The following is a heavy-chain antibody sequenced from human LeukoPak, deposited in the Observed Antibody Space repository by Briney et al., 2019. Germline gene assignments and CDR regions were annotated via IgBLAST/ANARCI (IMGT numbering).Heavy chain of an antibody. Sequence: GGFLRLSCAASGFTFSSYGMHWVRQAPGKGLEWVAVISYDGSNKYYADSVKGRFTISRDNSKNTLYLQMNSLRAEDTAVYYCAKDSHYGSGTYESYLFDYWGQGTLVTVSS. J-gene: IGHJ4*02. CDR3: AKDSHYGSGTYESYLFDY. CDR2: ISYDGSNK. V-gene: IGHV3-30*18. D-gene: IGHD3-10*01. CDR1: GFTFSSYG.